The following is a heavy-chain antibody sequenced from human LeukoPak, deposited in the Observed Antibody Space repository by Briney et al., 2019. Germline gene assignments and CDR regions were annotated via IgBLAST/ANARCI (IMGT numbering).Heavy chain of an antibody. V-gene: IGHV3-15*01. Sequence: NPGGSLRLSCAASGFTFSNAWMSWVRQAPGKGLEWVGRIKSKTGGGTTDYAAPVKGRFTISRDDSKNTLYLQMNSLKTEDTAVYYCTTIASGQYYYYYYGMDVWGQGTTVTVSS. D-gene: IGHD6-13*01. J-gene: IGHJ6*02. CDR3: TTIASGQYYYYYYGMDV. CDR1: GFTFSNAW. CDR2: IKSKTGGGTT.